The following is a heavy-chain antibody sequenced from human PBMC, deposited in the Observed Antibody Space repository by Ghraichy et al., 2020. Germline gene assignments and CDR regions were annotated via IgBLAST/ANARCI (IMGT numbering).Heavy chain of an antibody. V-gene: IGHV3-30*04. J-gene: IGHJ1*01. D-gene: IGHD3-16*01. CDR3: AREGGDYGTVQEYFQH. CDR1: GFTFSSYA. CDR2: MLYDGSNK. Sequence: GGSLRLSCAASGFTFSSYAMHWVRQAPGKGLEWVAVMLYDGSNKYYADSVKGRFTISRDNSKNTLYLQMNSLRTEDTAVYYCAREGGDYGTVQEYFQHWGQGTLVTVSS.